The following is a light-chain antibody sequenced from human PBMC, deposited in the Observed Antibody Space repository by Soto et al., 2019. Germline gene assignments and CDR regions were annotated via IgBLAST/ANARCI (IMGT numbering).Light chain of an antibody. CDR3: MQALQTPLVT. CDR2: LGS. J-gene: IGKJ5*01. Sequence: DIVMTQSPLSLPVTPGEPASISCRSSQCLLHSNGYNYLDWYLQKPGQSPQLLIYLGSNRASGVPDRFSGSGSGTDFTLKISRVEAEDVGVYYCMQALQTPLVTFGQGTRLEIK. V-gene: IGKV2-28*01. CDR1: QCLLHSNGYNY.